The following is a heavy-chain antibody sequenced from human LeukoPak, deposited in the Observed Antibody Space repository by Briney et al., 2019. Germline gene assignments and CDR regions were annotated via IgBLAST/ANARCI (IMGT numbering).Heavy chain of an antibody. D-gene: IGHD3-22*01. CDR3: ASLYYDSSGYLPGFDY. CDR2: ISYDGSNK. Sequence: PGRSLRLSCAASGFTFSSYAMHWVRQAPGKGLEWVAVISYDGSNKYYADSVKGRFTISRDNSKNTLYLQMNSLRAEHTAVYYCASLYYDSSGYLPGFDYWGQGTLVTVSS. CDR1: GFTFSSYA. V-gene: IGHV3-30-3*01. J-gene: IGHJ4*02.